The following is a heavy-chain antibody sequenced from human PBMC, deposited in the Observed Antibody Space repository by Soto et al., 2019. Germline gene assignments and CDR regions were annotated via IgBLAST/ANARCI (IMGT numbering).Heavy chain of an antibody. CDR2: IYWDDGK. V-gene: IGHV2-5*02. J-gene: IGHJ6*02. CDR3: AHARPPYYYYGMDV. Sequence: QITLKEAGPTLVKPTQTLTLTCTFSGFSLSTSGVGVGWIRQPPGKALEWLALIYWDDGKRYSPSLKSRLTITKDTAKNQVVLTMTNIDPVDTATYYCAHARPPYYYYGMDVGGQGTTVTVSS. CDR1: GFSLSTSGVG.